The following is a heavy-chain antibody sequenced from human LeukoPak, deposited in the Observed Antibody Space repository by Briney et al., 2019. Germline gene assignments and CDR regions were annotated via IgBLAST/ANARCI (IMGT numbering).Heavy chain of an antibody. D-gene: IGHD3-10*01. J-gene: IGHJ3*02. CDR1: GGSFSGYY. CDR3: ARLLAGEYDPFDI. CDR2: INHSGST. V-gene: IGHV4-34*01. Sequence: SETLSLTCAVYGGSFSGYYWSWIRQPPGKGLEWIGEINHSGSTNYNPSLKSRVTISVDTSKNQFSLSLSSVTAADTAVYYCARLLAGEYDPFDIWGQGTMVTVS.